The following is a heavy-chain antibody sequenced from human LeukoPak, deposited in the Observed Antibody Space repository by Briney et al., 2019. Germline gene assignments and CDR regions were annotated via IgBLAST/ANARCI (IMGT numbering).Heavy chain of an antibody. V-gene: IGHV4-34*01. CDR2: INHSGYT. J-gene: IGHJ4*02. D-gene: IGHD2-21*02. CDR1: GVSFNDYY. Sequence: SETLSLTCAVSGVSFNDYYWSWVRQTPGRGLEWIGEINHSGYTNDSPSLKSRVTLSIDTSRKQFSLNLRSVTVADTGIYYCMRMTAGHDYWGQGTLVTVSS. CDR3: MRMTAGHDY.